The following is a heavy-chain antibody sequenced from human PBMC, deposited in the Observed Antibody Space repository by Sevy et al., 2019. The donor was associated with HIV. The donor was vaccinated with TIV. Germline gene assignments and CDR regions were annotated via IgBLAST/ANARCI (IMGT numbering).Heavy chain of an antibody. V-gene: IGHV3-23*01. CDR2: LIGGGSRT. CDR1: GFPFSNFA. J-gene: IGHJ6*02. CDR3: AKRRVQSGLSGGGANYGMDV. D-gene: IGHD2-8*02. Sequence: GGSLRLSCAASGFPFSNFAMSWVRQAPGKGLEWVSTLIGGGSRTYYADSVTGRFTISIDNSRNTLYLQMNSLRAEDTAIYYCAKRRVQSGLSGGGANYGMDVCGRGTTVTVSS.